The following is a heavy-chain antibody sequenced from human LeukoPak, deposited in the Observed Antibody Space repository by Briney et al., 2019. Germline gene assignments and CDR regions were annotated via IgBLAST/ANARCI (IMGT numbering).Heavy chain of an antibody. CDR1: GFAFSTYI. J-gene: IGHJ4*02. Sequence: GGSLRLSCAASGFAFSTYIMYWVRQAPGKGLERISYITSSDNSYYADSVKGRFTISRDTTNNSLSLQMSSLSAEDTAVYYCAREPLDYWGQGSLVTVSS. V-gene: IGHV3-48*01. CDR2: ITSSDNS. CDR3: AREPLDY.